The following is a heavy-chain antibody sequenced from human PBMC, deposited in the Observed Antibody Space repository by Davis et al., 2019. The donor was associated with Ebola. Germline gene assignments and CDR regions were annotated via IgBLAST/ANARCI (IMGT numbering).Heavy chain of an antibody. D-gene: IGHD2-21*01. V-gene: IGHV4-30-2*05. Sequence: SETLSLTCTVSGGSISSGGYSWSWIRQPPGKGLEWIGYIYHSGSTYYNPSLKSRVTISVDTSKNQFSLKLSSVTAADTAVYYCARFGVFVYYYGMDVWGQGTTVTVSS. CDR3: ARFGVFVYYYGMDV. CDR2: IYHSGST. CDR1: GGSISSGGYS. J-gene: IGHJ6*02.